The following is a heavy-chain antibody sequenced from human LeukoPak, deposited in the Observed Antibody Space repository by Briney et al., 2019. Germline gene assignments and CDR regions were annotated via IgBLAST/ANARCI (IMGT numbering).Heavy chain of an antibody. J-gene: IGHJ6*02. Sequence: SETLSLTCTVSGGSISGHYWTWVRQPPGEGLEWIGQIHYSGKADYNPSLRSRITISVDTSKNQMSLKVTSMTAADTAVYYCARFGVDYDMDVWGQGTTVTVS. V-gene: IGHV4-59*11. CDR3: ARFGVDYDMDV. CDR2: IHYSGKA. CDR1: GGSISGHY. D-gene: IGHD3-16*01.